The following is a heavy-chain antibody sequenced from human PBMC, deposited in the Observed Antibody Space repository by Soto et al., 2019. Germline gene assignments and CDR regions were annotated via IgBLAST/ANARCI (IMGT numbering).Heavy chain of an antibody. V-gene: IGHV1-3*01. CDR1: GYTFTSYA. CDR2: INAGNGNT. J-gene: IGHJ4*02. Sequence: ASVKVSCKASGYTFTSYAMHWVRQAPGQRLEWMGWINAGNGNTKYSQKFQGRVTITRDTSASTAYMELSSLRSEDTAVYYCARDNEGSSWSNTFDYWGQGTLVTVSS. D-gene: IGHD6-13*01. CDR3: ARDNEGSSWSNTFDY.